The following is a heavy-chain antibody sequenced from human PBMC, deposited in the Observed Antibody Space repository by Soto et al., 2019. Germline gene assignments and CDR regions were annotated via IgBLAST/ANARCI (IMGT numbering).Heavy chain of an antibody. V-gene: IGHV1-2*04. Sequence: ASVKVSCKASGYTFTGYYMHWVRQAPGQGLEWMGWINPNSDGTNYAQKFQGWVTMTRDTSISTAYMELSRLRSDDTAVYYCAREGYYYDSRPKYGMDVWGQGTTVTVSS. CDR1: GYTFTGYY. D-gene: IGHD3-22*01. CDR3: AREGYYYDSRPKYGMDV. CDR2: INPNSDGT. J-gene: IGHJ6*02.